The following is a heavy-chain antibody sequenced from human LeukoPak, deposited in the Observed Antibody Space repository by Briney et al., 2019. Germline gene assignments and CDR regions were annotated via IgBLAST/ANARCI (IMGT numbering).Heavy chain of an antibody. CDR1: GFTVPDNY. CDR2: IYGGGDT. V-gene: IGHV3-53*01. Sequence: GGSLRLSCAASGFTVPDNYMNWVRQSSGKGLEWVSVIYGGGDTNYADSVKDRFTISRDNSKNTLYLQMNSLRAEDTAVYYCARGVREDYYDSSGYYYVDYWGQGTLVTVSS. D-gene: IGHD3-22*01. CDR3: ARGVREDYYDSSGYYYVDY. J-gene: IGHJ4*02.